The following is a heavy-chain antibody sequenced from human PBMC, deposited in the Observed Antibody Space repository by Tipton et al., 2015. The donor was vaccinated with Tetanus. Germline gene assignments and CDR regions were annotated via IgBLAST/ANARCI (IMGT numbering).Heavy chain of an antibody. CDR3: ARLSQSLYDTLVLRWFVP. CDR1: GYTFTSYG. Sequence: QLVQSGAEVKKPGASVKVSCKASGYTFTSYGISWVRQAPGQGLEWMGWISAYNGNTNYAQKLQGRVTMTTDTSTSTAYMELRSLRSDGTAVYYCARLSQSLYDTLVLRWFVPWGQGTLVTVSS. V-gene: IGHV1-18*04. D-gene: IGHD3-16*02. J-gene: IGHJ5*02. CDR2: ISAYNGNT.